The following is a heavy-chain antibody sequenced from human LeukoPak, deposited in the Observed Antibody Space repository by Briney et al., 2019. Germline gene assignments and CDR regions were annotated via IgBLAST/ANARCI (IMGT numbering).Heavy chain of an antibody. D-gene: IGHD3-10*01. J-gene: IGHJ5*02. CDR1: GYTFTGYY. V-gene: IGHV1-2*02. CDR2: INPNSGGT. CDR3: ARIITMVRGVKNWFDP. Sequence: ASVKVSCRASGYTFTGYYMHWVRQAPGQGLEWMGWINPNSGGTNYAQKLQGRVTMTTDTSTSTAYMELRSLRSDDTAVYYCARIITMVRGVKNWFDPWGQGTLVTVSS.